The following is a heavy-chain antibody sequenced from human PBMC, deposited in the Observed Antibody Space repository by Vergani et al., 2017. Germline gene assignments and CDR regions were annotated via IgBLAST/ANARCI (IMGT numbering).Heavy chain of an antibody. D-gene: IGHD6-6*01. CDR2: TSYDGSNK. J-gene: IGHJ4*02. CDR3: AKEGKHSSSDYFDY. CDR1: GFTFSGYG. V-gene: IGHV3-30*18. Sequence: VQLVESGGGLVQPGGSLRLSCAASGFTFSGYGMHWVRQAPGKGLEWVAVTSYDGSNKYYADSVKGRFTTSRDNSKNTLYLQMNSLRAEDTAVYYCAKEGKHSSSDYFDYWGQGTLVTVSS.